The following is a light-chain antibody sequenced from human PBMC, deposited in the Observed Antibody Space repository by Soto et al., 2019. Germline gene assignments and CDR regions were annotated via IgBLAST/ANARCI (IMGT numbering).Light chain of an antibody. CDR2: DAS. Sequence: DIQLTQSPSFLSASVGDRVTITCRASQAISGSLAWYQQKAGKAPKLLIYDASTLQSGVPSRFSGSGSGSDFTLSISSLLVEGFATYYCQQLDSYPLTGGGGTKVEIK. V-gene: IGKV1-9*01. J-gene: IGKJ4*01. CDR3: QQLDSYPLT. CDR1: QAISGS.